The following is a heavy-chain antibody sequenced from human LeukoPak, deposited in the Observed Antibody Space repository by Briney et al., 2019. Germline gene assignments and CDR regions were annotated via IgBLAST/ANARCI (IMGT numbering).Heavy chain of an antibody. CDR1: GGSISSGGYY. Sequence: PSQTLSLTCTVSGGSISSGGYYWSWIRQPPGKGLEWIGYIYHSGSTYYNPSLKSRVTISVDRSKNQFSLKLSSVTAADTAVYYCARLIGPAAIHGHPHWGQGTLVTVSS. V-gene: IGHV4-30-2*01. CDR2: IYHSGST. J-gene: IGHJ4*02. D-gene: IGHD2-2*02. CDR3: ARLIGPAAIHGHPH.